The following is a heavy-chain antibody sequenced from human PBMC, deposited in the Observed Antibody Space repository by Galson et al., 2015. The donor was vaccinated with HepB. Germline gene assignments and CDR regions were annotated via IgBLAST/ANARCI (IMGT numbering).Heavy chain of an antibody. CDR3: ARRFLRRGDGYNPGAFDI. D-gene: IGHD5-24*01. Sequence: SVKVSCKASGGTFSSYAISWVRQAPGQGLEWMGGIIPIFGTANYAQKFQGRVTITADESTSTAYMELSSLRSEDTAVYYCARRFLRRGDGYNPGAFDIWGQGTMVTVSS. CDR2: IIPIFGTA. J-gene: IGHJ3*02. V-gene: IGHV1-69*13. CDR1: GGTFSSYA.